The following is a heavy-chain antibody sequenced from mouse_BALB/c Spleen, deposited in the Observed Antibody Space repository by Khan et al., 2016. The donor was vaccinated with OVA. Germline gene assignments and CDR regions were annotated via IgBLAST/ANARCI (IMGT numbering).Heavy chain of an antibody. CDR3: AKCTPDYYSMDY. Sequence: VKLLESGPGLVAPSQSLSITCSISGFSLTSYGVNWVRQPPGKGLEWLGVIWRDGSTNYYSTLKSRLIIIKDNSKRQVFLTLNSLQTDDTATYYCAKCTPDYYSMDYWGQGTSVTVSA. V-gene: IGHV2-3*01. CDR2: IWRDGST. J-gene: IGHJ4*01. CDR1: GFSLTSYG.